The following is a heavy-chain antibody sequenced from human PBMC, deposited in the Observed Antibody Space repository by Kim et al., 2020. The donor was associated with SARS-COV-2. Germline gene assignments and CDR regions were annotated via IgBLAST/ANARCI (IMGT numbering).Heavy chain of an antibody. J-gene: IGHJ4*02. CDR2: IVVGSGNT. V-gene: IGHV1-58*01. CDR3: AAGLRYFDWLSSQIPNY. Sequence: SVKVSCKASGFTFTSSAVQWVRQARGQRLEWIGWIVVGSGNTNYAQKFQERVTITRDMSTSTAYMELSSLRSEDTAVYYCAAGLRYFDWLSSQIPNYWGQGTLVTVSS. D-gene: IGHD3-9*01. CDR1: GFTFTSSA.